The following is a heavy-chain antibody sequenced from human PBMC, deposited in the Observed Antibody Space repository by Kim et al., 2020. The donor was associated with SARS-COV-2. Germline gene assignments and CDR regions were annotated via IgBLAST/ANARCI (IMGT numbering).Heavy chain of an antibody. Sequence: SVKVSCKASGGTFSSYAISWVRQAPGQGLEWMGRIIPILGIANYAQKFQGRVTITADKSTSTAFMELSSLRSEDTAVYYCARASPSYSSSWLYYFDYWG. CDR1: GGTFSSYA. D-gene: IGHD6-13*01. CDR2: IIPILGIA. J-gene: IGHJ4*01. CDR3: ARASPSYSSSWLYYFDY. V-gene: IGHV1-69*04.